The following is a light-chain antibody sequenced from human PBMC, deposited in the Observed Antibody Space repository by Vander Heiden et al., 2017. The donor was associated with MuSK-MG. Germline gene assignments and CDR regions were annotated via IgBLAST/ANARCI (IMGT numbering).Light chain of an antibody. Sequence: DIVMPHPPALLLVSAGERATPCCRASQSGSSNLAWYQQKPGQAPRLLIYGASTRATGIPARFSGSGSGTEFTLTISSLQSEDFAVYYCQQYNNWPRTFGQGTKVEIK. CDR3: QQYNNWPRT. CDR2: GAS. J-gene: IGKJ1*01. CDR1: QSGSSN. V-gene: IGKV3-15*01.